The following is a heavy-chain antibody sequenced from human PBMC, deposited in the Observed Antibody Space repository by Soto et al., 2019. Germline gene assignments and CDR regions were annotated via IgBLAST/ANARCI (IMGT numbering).Heavy chain of an antibody. CDR1: AGSITSYY. D-gene: IGHD3-10*01. Sequence: QVQLQESGPGLVRPSETLSLTCTVSAGSITSYYWSWIRQPPGKGLEWIGYVYFSGSSKYNPSLKGRITISVDRSKNQFSLKLSSVTAAATAVYYCARSGYGSGSYPVLSRGQGTLVTVSS. CDR3: ARSGYGSGSYPVLS. J-gene: IGHJ4*02. V-gene: IGHV4-59*01. CDR2: VYFSGSS.